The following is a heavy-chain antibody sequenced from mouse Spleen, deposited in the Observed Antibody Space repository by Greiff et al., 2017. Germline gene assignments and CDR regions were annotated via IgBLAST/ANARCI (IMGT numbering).Heavy chain of an antibody. CDR2: IWSGGST. J-gene: IGHJ3*01. Sequence: VKLVESGPGLVQPSQSLSITCTVSGFSLTSYGVHWVRQSPGKGLEWLGVIWSGGSTDYNAAFISRLSISKDNSKSQVFFKMNSLQADDTAIYYCARGDGYSFLSYWGQGTLVTVSA. CDR3: ARGDGYSFLSY. V-gene: IGHV2-2*01. CDR1: GFSLTSYG. D-gene: IGHD2-3*01.